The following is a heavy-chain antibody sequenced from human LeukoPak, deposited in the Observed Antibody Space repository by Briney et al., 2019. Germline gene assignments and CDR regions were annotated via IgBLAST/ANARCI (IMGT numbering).Heavy chain of an antibody. CDR2: ISGAGGSS. Sequence: GGSLRLSCATSGFAFSSSSMSWVRQVPGKGLEWVSTISGAGGSSWYAESVKGRFTISRDNSMNSVSLQMSSLRVEDTAIYYCTKDDSSSWYDYFFDYWGQGTLVTFSS. V-gene: IGHV3-23*01. CDR3: TKDDSSSWYDYFFDY. J-gene: IGHJ4*02. D-gene: IGHD3-22*01. CDR1: GFAFSSSS.